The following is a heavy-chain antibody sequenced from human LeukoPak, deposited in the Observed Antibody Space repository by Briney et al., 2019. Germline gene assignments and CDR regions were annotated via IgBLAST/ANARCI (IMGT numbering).Heavy chain of an antibody. Sequence: AGGSLRLSCAASGFTFSSYSMNWVRQAPGKGLEWVSSISSSSSYIYYADSVKGRFTISRDNAKNSLYLQMNSLRAEDTAVYYCARDEPGGIAAAGNAFDIWGQGTMVTVSS. CDR2: ISSSSSYI. J-gene: IGHJ3*02. CDR3: ARDEPGGIAAAGNAFDI. D-gene: IGHD6-13*01. CDR1: GFTFSSYS. V-gene: IGHV3-21*01.